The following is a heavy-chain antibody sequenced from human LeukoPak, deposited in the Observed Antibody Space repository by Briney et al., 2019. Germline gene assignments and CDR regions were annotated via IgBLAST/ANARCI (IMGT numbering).Heavy chain of an antibody. CDR3: ARDNSVGDSAWWFDP. J-gene: IGHJ5*02. Sequence: ASVKVSCKASGYTFTNNFMHWVRQAPGQGLEWMGIINPSGDNTWYAQKFQGRVTMTRDMATSTDYMEVSSLRSEDTAVYYCARDNSVGDSAWWFDPWGQGTLVTVSS. CDR1: GYTFTNNF. D-gene: IGHD5-12*01. CDR2: INPSGDNT. V-gene: IGHV1-46*01.